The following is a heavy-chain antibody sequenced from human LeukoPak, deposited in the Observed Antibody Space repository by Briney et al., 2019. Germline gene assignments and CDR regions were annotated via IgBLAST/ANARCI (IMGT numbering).Heavy chain of an antibody. Sequence: SEALSLTCTVSGESINSFYWSWIRQPARKGLEWIGRIYSSGSTNYSPSLKSRVTMSVDTSKNQFSLKLSSVTAADTAVYYCARDVVAAAGSFDYWGQGTQVTVSS. CDR3: ARDVVAAAGSFDY. CDR2: IYSSGST. CDR1: GESINSFY. V-gene: IGHV4-4*07. D-gene: IGHD6-13*01. J-gene: IGHJ4*02.